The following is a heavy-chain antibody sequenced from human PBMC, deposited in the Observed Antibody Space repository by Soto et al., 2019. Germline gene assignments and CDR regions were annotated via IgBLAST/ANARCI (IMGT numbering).Heavy chain of an antibody. CDR2: ISWDGDNT. V-gene: IGHV3-43*01. J-gene: IGHJ6*02. D-gene: IGHD7-27*01. CDR3: ARGLGSYYYYGMDF. Sequence: EVQLVESGGGVVQPGGSLRLSCVASGFTFDDYIMHWVRRAPGKGLEWLSHISWDGDNTDYADSVKGRFAVSRDNSKNSLSLQMSSLRTEDTALYYCARGLGSYYYYGMDFWGQGTTVTVSS. CDR1: GFTFDDYI.